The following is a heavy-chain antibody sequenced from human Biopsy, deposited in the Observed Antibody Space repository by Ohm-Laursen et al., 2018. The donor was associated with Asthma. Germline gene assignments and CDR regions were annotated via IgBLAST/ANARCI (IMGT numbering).Heavy chain of an antibody. V-gene: IGHV1-69*01. CDR1: GGTFNTYV. CDR2: INSVFGTT. J-gene: IGHJ4*02. CDR3: ARKAGSCISRTCYSLDF. D-gene: IGHD2-2*01. Sequence: SSVKVSCKSLGGTFNTYVIGWVRQASGQGLEWMGGINSVFGTTTYPQKFQDRVTITADDSTSTVYMELSSLRSEDTAVYYCARKAGSCISRTCYSLDFWGQGTLVTVSS.